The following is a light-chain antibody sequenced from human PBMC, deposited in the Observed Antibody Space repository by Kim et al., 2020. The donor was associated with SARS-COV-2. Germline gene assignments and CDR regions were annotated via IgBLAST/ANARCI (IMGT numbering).Light chain of an antibody. V-gene: IGKV3-15*01. Sequence: EIVMTQSPVTLSVSPGERVTLSCRASQSISTNLGWYQQKPGQAPRLLIYGASTRATGIPARFSGSGSGTEFTLTISSLQSEDFAVYCFQQYNDWPWTFGQGTKVDIK. CDR3: QQYNDWPWT. CDR2: GAS. CDR1: QSISTN. J-gene: IGKJ1*01.